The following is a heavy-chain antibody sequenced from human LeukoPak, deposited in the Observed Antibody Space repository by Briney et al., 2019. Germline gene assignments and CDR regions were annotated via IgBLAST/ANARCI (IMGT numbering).Heavy chain of an antibody. J-gene: IGHJ4*02. CDR1: GFTVSSNY. Sequence: GGSLRLSCAASGFTVSSNYMSWVRQAPGKGLEWVSTISGSDGSPYYADSVKGRFTISRDNSKNTLYLQMNSLRAEDTAVYYCALSLSGSYDYWGQGTLVTVSS. V-gene: IGHV3-23*01. CDR3: ALSLSGSYDY. CDR2: ISGSDGSP. D-gene: IGHD3-10*01.